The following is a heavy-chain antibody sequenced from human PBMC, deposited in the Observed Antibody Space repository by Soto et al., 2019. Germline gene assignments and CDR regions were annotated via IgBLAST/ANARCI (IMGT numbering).Heavy chain of an antibody. CDR2: IYYSGST. CDR1: GGSISSSSYY. CDR3: ARHTPAISISDH. J-gene: IGHJ4*02. D-gene: IGHD2-15*01. V-gene: IGHV4-39*01. Sequence: QLQLQESGPGLVKPSETLSLTRTVSGGSISSSSYYWGWIRQPPGKGLEWIGSIYYSGSTYYNPSLKSRVTISVDTSNNQFSLKLSSVTAADTAVYYCARHTPAISISDHWGQGTLVTVSS.